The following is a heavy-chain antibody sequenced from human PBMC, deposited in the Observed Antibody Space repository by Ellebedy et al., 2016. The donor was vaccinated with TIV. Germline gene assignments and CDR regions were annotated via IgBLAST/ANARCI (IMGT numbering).Heavy chain of an antibody. Sequence: GESLKISCEASGFSFRSYWMSWVRQAPGKGLEWVANIYQDGSDQYYVDSVKGRFTISRDNTKNSMFLQMNSLRAEDTGMYYCARRGSYGDYSVQVNSWFDLWGQGTLVTVS. CDR3: ARRGSYGDYSVQVNSWFDL. J-gene: IGHJ5*02. CDR1: GFSFRSYW. D-gene: IGHD4-17*01. V-gene: IGHV3-7*01. CDR2: IYQDGSDQ.